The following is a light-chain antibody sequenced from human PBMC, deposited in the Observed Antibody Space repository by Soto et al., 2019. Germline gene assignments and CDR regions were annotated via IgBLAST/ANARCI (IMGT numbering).Light chain of an antibody. Sequence: EIVLMQSPGTLSLSPGEGATLSCRASQSDNSHYLAWYQQKPGQAPRVLIFDTSRRATGVPDRFSGSGSGTDFTLTISRLEPDDFAVYYCQQYGSSQFTFGPGTKVDIK. CDR2: DTS. J-gene: IGKJ3*01. CDR3: QQYGSSQFT. V-gene: IGKV3-20*01. CDR1: QSDNSHY.